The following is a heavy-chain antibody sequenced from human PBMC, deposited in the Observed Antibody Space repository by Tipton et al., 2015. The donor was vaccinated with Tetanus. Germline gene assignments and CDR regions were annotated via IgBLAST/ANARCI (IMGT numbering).Heavy chain of an antibody. D-gene: IGHD1-26*01. CDR2: IKSKTDGGTT. CDR3: TTTKWELLENNWYFDL. CDR1: GFTFSNAW. V-gene: IGHV3-15*01. J-gene: IGHJ2*01. Sequence: SLRLSCAASGFTFSNAWMSWVRQAPGKGLEWVGRIKSKTDGGTTDYAAPVKGRFTISRDDSKNTLYLQMNSLKTEDTAVYYCTTTKWELLENNWYFDLWGRGTLVTVSS.